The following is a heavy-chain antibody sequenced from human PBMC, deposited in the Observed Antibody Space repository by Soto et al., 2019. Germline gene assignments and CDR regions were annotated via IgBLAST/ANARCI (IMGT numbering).Heavy chain of an antibody. J-gene: IGHJ4*02. Sequence: QVQLQESGPGLVKPSGTLSLTCAVSGGSISSSNWWSWVRQPPGKGLEWIGEIYHSGSTNYNPSPKSRVTISVDESKDQFSLKLRSVTAADTAVYYCARISSGRPDLDYWGQGTLVTVSS. CDR3: ARISSGRPDLDY. CDR2: IYHSGST. V-gene: IGHV4-4*02. D-gene: IGHD3-10*01. CDR1: GGSISSSNW.